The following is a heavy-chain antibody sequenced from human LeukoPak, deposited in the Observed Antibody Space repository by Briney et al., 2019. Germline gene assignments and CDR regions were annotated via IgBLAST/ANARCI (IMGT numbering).Heavy chain of an antibody. CDR1: GGSFSGYY. V-gene: IGHV4-34*01. J-gene: IGHJ6*02. D-gene: IGHD3-10*01. Sequence: SETLSLTCAVYGGSFSGYYWSWIRQPPGKGLEWIGEINHSGSTNYNPSLKSRVTISVDTSKNQFSLKLSSVTAADTAVYYCATAGGGSGPYGMDVWGQGTTVTVSS. CDR3: ATAGGGSGPYGMDV. CDR2: INHSGST.